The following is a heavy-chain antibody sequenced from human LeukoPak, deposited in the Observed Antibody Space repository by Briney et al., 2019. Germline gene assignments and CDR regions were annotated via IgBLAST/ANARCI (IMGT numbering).Heavy chain of an antibody. V-gene: IGHV4-61*08. J-gene: IGHJ5*02. CDR3: ARVVQKEGLGDYITWFDP. CDR2: IYYSGST. D-gene: IGHD4-17*01. Sequence: SQTLSLTCAVFGGSISSGGYSWSWIRQPPGKGLEWIGYIYYSGSTNYNPSLKSRVTISVDTSKNQFSLKLSSVTAADTAVYYCARVVQKEGLGDYITWFDPWGQGTLVTVSS. CDR1: GGSISSGGYS.